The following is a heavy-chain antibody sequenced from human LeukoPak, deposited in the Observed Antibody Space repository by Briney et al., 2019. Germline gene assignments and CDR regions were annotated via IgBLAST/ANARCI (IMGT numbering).Heavy chain of an antibody. V-gene: IGHV4-61*02. D-gene: IGHD6-19*01. J-gene: IGHJ4*02. Sequence: SETLSLTCTVSGGSISSGSYYWSWIRQPAGKGLEWIGRIYTSGSTNYNPSLKSRVTISVDTSKNQFSLKLSSVTAADTAVYYCARGDSSGSDYWGQGTLVTVSS. CDR2: IYTSGST. CDR1: GGSISSGSYY. CDR3: ARGDSSGSDY.